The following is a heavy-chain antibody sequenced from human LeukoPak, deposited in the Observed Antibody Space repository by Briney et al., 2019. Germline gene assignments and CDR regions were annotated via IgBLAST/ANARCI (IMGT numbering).Heavy chain of an antibody. Sequence: SQTLSLTCTVSGGSISSGSYYWGWIRQPAGKGLEWIGRIYTSGSTNYNPSLKSRVTISVDTSKNQFSLKLSSVTAADTAVYYCAREPGDYYYDSSGYEGWFDPWGQGTLVTVSS. CDR1: GGSISSGSYY. D-gene: IGHD3-22*01. V-gene: IGHV4-61*02. J-gene: IGHJ5*02. CDR3: AREPGDYYYDSSGYEGWFDP. CDR2: IYTSGST.